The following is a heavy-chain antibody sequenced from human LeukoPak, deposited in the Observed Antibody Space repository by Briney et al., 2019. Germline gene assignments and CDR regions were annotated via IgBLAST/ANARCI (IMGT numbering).Heavy chain of an antibody. CDR1: GFTFSASS. J-gene: IGHJ4*02. CDR3: ARGHSNYGDYFDY. V-gene: IGHV3-48*01. Sequence: GGSLRLSCAASGFTFSASSMNWVRQAPGKGLEWVSSISSSGGTIYYAESVKGRFTISRDNAKNSLYLEMNTVSAEDTAVYYCARGHSNYGDYFDYWGQGTLVTVSS. CDR2: ISSSGGTI. D-gene: IGHD4-11*01.